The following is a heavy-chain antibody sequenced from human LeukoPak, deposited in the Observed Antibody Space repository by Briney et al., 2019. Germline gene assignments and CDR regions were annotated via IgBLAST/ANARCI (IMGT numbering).Heavy chain of an antibody. CDR3: TLYNY. CDR1: GYTFTSYY. J-gene: IGHJ4*02. Sequence: ASVKVSCKASGYTFTSYYMHWVRQAPGQGLEWMGCINPDNGDTKYSQEFQGRVTITRDTSASTAYMELSSLTSEDMAVYYCTLYNYWGQGTLVTVSS. V-gene: IGHV1-3*03. D-gene: IGHD2-2*02. CDR2: INPDNGDT.